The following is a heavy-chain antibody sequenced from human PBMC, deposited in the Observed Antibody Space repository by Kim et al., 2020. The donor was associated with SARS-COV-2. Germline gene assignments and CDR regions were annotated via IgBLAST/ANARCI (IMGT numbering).Heavy chain of an antibody. D-gene: IGHD6-13*01. CDR1: GYSFTNHW. CDR2: IYPGDSDI. CDR3: ARLTGTGSSPDY. V-gene: IGHV5-51*01. Sequence: GESLKISCKGSGYSFTNHWIGWVRQVPGKGLEWMGIIYPGDSDIRYSPSLQGQVTISADKSINTAYLQWSSLKASDTAMYYCARLTGTGSSPDYWGQGTLVTVAS. J-gene: IGHJ4*02.